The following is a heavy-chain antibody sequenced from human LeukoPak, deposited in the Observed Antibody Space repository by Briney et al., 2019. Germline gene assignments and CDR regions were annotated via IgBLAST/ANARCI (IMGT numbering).Heavy chain of an antibody. CDR2: IYTSGST. D-gene: IGHD6-19*01. J-gene: IGHJ3*02. Sequence: PSETLSLTCTVSGGSISSYYWSWIRQPAGKGLEWIGRIYTSGSTNYNPSLKSRVTMSVDTSKNQFSLKLSSVTAADTAVYYCARDWSIAVAGDAFDIWGQGTMVTVSS. V-gene: IGHV4-4*07. CDR3: ARDWSIAVAGDAFDI. CDR1: GGSISSYY.